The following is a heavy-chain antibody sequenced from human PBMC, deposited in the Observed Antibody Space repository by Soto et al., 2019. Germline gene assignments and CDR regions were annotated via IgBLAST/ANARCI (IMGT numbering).Heavy chain of an antibody. D-gene: IGHD3-16*02. CDR2: ISWNSGSI. CDR3: AKGSMITFGGVIAN. J-gene: IGHJ4*02. Sequence: EVQLMESGGGLVQPGRSLRLSCAASGFTFDDYAMHWVRQAPGKGLEWVSGISWNSGSIGYADSVKGRFTISRDNAKNSLYLQMNSLRAEDTALYYCAKGSMITFGGVIANWGQGTLVTVSS. CDR1: GFTFDDYA. V-gene: IGHV3-9*01.